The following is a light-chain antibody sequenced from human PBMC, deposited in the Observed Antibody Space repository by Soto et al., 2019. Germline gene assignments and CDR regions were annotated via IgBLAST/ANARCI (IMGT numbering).Light chain of an antibody. CDR1: QSVSRH. Sequence: EIVLTQSPATLSLSPGERATLSCRASQSVSRHLAWYQQKPGQAPRLLIYDASNRATGVPGRFSGSGSGTEFTLTINSLQSEDSAVYYCQQHNQWPITFGQGTRLEIK. CDR2: DAS. J-gene: IGKJ5*01. V-gene: IGKV3-11*01. CDR3: QQHNQWPIT.